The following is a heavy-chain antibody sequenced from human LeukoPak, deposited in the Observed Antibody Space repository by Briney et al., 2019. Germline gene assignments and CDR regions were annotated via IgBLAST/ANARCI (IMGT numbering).Heavy chain of an antibody. CDR2: ISSNGGSS. Sequence: PGGSLRLSCSASGFPFSAYAMYWVRQAPGKGLEYVSGISSNGGSSFYADSVKGRFTISRDNSKNTLYLQMSSLRAEDTAVYYCVKITSVTGGDCWGQGTRLTVSS. V-gene: IGHV3-64D*09. J-gene: IGHJ4*02. CDR3: VKITSVTGGDC. CDR1: GFPFSAYA. D-gene: IGHD1-1*01.